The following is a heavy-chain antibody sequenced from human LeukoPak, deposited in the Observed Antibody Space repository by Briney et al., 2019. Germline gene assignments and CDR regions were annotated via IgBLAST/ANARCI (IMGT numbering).Heavy chain of an antibody. CDR3: ERDPAGAGIYYVY. CDR1: GLTLITYS. V-gene: IGHV3-48*01. J-gene: IGHJ4*02. Sequence: PGGSLSLSCAAAGLTLITYSMSWDRPAPGEGREWGSCTGSGSISIYYADPVKSRFASCRDYAKYSLCLHMTSLRAADTAVYYCERDPAGAGIYYVYWGQGALVTVSS. CDR2: TGSGSISI. D-gene: IGHD3-10*01.